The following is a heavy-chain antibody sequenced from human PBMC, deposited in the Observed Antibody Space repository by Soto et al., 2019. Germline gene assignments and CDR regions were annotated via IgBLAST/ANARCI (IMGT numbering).Heavy chain of an antibody. CDR3: VRVRDSSGWYNDY. CDR1: GFTLSDHY. V-gene: IGHV3-72*01. CDR2: TRNKANSYTA. D-gene: IGHD6-19*01. Sequence: GGSLRLSCAASGFTLSDHYMDWVRQAPGKGLEWVGRTRNKANSYTAEYAASVKGRFTISRDDSRNSLYLQMNSLKSEDTAVYYCVRVRDSSGWYNDYWGQGTVVTVSS. J-gene: IGHJ4*02.